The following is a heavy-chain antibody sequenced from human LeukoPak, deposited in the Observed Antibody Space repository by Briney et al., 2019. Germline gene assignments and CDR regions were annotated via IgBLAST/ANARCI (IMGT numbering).Heavy chain of an antibody. J-gene: IGHJ4*02. V-gene: IGHV3-48*03. CDR2: ISSSGGTI. CDR1: GFTFSSYE. CDR3: ARAHYFDSSAYYDC. Sequence: PGGSLRLSCAASGFTFSSYEMNWVRQAPGKGLEWISYISSSGGTIYNADSVKGRFTIPRDNAKNSLYLQMNSLRVDDTAVYYCARAHYFDSSAYYDCWGQGTLVTVSS. D-gene: IGHD3-22*01.